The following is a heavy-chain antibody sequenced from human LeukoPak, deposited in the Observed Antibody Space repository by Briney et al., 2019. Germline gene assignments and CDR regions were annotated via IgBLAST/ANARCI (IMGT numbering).Heavy chain of an antibody. Sequence: GGSLRLSCAASGFTFSSYSMNWVRQAPGKGLEWVSSISSSSSYIYYADSVKGRFTISRDNTKNSLYLQMNSLRAEDTAVYYCARDPNPIRSLEWLSYDYWGQGTLVTVSS. J-gene: IGHJ4*02. V-gene: IGHV3-21*01. CDR3: ARDPNPIRSLEWLSYDY. CDR1: GFTFSSYS. CDR2: ISSSSSYI. D-gene: IGHD3-3*01.